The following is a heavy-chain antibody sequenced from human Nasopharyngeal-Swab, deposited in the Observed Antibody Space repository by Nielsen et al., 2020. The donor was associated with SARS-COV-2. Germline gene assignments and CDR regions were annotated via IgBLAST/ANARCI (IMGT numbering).Heavy chain of an antibody. V-gene: IGHV3-23*01. CDR2: ISGSGGST. J-gene: IGHJ4*02. Sequence: SCAASGFSFSSYAMSWVRQAPGKGLEWVSAISGSGGSTYYADSVKGRFTISRDNSKNTLYLQMNSLRAEDTAVYYCAGDLGGYFDYWGQGTLVTVSS. D-gene: IGHD3-10*01. CDR3: AGDLGGYFDY. CDR1: GFSFSSYA.